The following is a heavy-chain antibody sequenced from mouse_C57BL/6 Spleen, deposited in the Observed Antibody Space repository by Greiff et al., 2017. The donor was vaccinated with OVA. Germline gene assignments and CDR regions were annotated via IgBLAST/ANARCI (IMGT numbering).Heavy chain of an antibody. J-gene: IGHJ3*01. CDR2: INPNNGGT. Sequence: EVQLQQSGPELVKPGASVKISCKASGYTFTDYYMNWVKQSHGKSLEWIGDINPNNGGTSYNQKFKGKATLTVDKSSSTAYMELRSLTSEDSAVYYCAREGRGEFAYWGQGTLVTVSA. CDR1: GYTFTDYY. V-gene: IGHV1-26*01. CDR3: AREGRGEFAY. D-gene: IGHD3-3*01.